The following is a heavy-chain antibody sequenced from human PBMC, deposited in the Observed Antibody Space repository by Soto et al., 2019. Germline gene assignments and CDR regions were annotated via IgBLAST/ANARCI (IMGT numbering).Heavy chain of an antibody. CDR2: ISWNSGSI. Sequence: QTGGSLRLSCAASGFTFDDYAMHWVRQAPGKGLEWVSGISWNSGSIGYADSVKGRFTISRDNAKNSLYLQMNSLRAEDTALYYCAKDSGSHYGSPFDYWGQGTLVTVSS. CDR3: AKDSGSHYGSPFDY. J-gene: IGHJ4*02. CDR1: GFTFDDYA. V-gene: IGHV3-9*01. D-gene: IGHD1-26*01.